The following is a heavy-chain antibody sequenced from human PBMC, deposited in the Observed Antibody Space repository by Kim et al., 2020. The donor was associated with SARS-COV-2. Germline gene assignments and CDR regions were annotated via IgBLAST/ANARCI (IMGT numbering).Heavy chain of an antibody. V-gene: IGHV3-64D*09. Sequence: GGSLRLSCSASGFTFSDYAMHWVRQAPGKGLEDVSAISSGDTTYYADSVRGRFTISRDNSKNLLYLQLSHLRPADTAVYYCVKDSDSTITGGEGWLDPWG. CDR1: GFTFSDYA. J-gene: IGHJ5*02. CDR3: VKDSDSTITGGEGWLDP. D-gene: IGHD3-16*01. CDR2: ISSGDTT.